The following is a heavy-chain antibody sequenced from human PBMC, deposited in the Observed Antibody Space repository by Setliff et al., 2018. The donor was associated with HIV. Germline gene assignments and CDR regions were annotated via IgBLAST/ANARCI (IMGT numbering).Heavy chain of an antibody. CDR1: GGSFSGYY. Sequence: PSETLSLTCAVYGGSFSGYYWSWIRQSPGKGLEWIGEINHSGSTKYNPSLKSRVTIPVDTSKNQFSLKLSSVTAADTAVYYCARGTAYYNFWSGYSQDYYYYMDVWGKGTTVTVSS. CDR3: ARGTAYYNFWSGYSQDYYYYMDV. D-gene: IGHD3-3*01. J-gene: IGHJ6*03. CDR2: INHSGST. V-gene: IGHV4-34*01.